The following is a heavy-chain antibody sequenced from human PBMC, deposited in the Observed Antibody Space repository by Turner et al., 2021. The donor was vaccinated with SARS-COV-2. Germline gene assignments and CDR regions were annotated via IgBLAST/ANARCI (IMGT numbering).Heavy chain of an antibody. V-gene: IGHV4-59*13. D-gene: IGHD3-10*01. J-gene: IGHJ4*02. Sequence: QVQLQDSGPGLGKPSETLSLTCTVSVGSTSRYHWSWIRQPPGKGLEWIGYIYYSGSTNYNPFLKSRVTTTVDTYKKQFPLKLSPVTAADTAVYYGGRDPGGGSFDYWGQGTLVTVSS. CDR1: VGSTSRYH. CDR3: GRDPGGGSFDY. CDR2: IYYSGST.